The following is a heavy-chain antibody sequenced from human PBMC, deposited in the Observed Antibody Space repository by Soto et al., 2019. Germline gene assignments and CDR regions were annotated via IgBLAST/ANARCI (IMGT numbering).Heavy chain of an antibody. Sequence: ASVKVSCKASGYTFTSYAMHWVRQAPGQRLEWMGWINAGNGNTNYAQKFQGRVTMTRNTSISTAYMELSSLRSEDTAVYYCARGRAPRITIFGVVPPRGYYHGMDVWGQGNTLTVSS. J-gene: IGHJ6*02. V-gene: IGHV1-3*01. CDR3: ARGRAPRITIFGVVPPRGYYHGMDV. CDR2: INAGNGNT. CDR1: GYTFTSYA. D-gene: IGHD3-3*01.